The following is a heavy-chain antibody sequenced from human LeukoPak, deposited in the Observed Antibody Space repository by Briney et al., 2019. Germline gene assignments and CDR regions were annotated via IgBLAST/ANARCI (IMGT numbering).Heavy chain of an antibody. V-gene: IGHV4-34*01. D-gene: IGHD6-19*01. CDR2: INHSGST. Sequence: PSETLSLTCAVYGGSFSGYYWSWIRQSPGKGLEWIGEINHSGSTNYNPSLKSRVTISVDTSKNQFSLKLSSVTAADTAVYYCARVGPRAWIRLSSGWYWDYWGQGTLVTVSS. J-gene: IGHJ4*02. CDR3: ARVGPRAWIRLSSGWYWDY. CDR1: GGSFSGYY.